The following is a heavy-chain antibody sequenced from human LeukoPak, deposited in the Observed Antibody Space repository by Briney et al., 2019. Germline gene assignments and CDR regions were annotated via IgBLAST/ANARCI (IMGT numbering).Heavy chain of an antibody. CDR3: ARDEGYCSRTSCYGASKGMDV. Sequence: ASVKVSCKVSGYTLTELSMHWVRQAPGKGLEWMGGFDPEDGETIYAQKFQGRVTMTEDTSTDTAYMELSSLRAEGTAVYYCARDEGYCSRTSCYGASKGMDVWGQGTAVIVSS. D-gene: IGHD2-2*01. CDR2: FDPEDGET. V-gene: IGHV1-24*01. J-gene: IGHJ6*02. CDR1: GYTLTELS.